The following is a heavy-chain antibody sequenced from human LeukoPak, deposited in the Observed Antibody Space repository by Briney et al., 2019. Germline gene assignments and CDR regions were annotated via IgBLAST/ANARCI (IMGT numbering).Heavy chain of an antibody. D-gene: IGHD6-25*01. CDR2: IIPILGIA. J-gene: IGHJ4*02. Sequence: GSSVKVSCKASGGTFSSYAISWVRQAPGQGLEWMGRIIPILGIANYAQKFQGRVTITTDESTSTAYMELSSLRSEDTAVYYCAREGGQRGDYWGQGTLVTVSS. CDR1: GGTFSSYA. V-gene: IGHV1-69*04. CDR3: AREGGQRGDY.